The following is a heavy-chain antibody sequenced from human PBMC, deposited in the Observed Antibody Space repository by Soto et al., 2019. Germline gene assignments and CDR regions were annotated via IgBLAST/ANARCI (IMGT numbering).Heavy chain of an antibody. V-gene: IGHV1-8*01. Sequence: ASVKVSCKASGYTFTSYDINWVRQATGQGLEWMGWMSPNSANTGYAQKFQGRVTMTRNTSISTAYMELSSLRSEDTAVYYCAREGYSSSSGSRGDWFEPWGQGTMVTVSS. CDR3: AREGYSSSSGSRGDWFEP. D-gene: IGHD6-6*01. J-gene: IGHJ5*02. CDR2: MSPNSANT. CDR1: GYTFTSYD.